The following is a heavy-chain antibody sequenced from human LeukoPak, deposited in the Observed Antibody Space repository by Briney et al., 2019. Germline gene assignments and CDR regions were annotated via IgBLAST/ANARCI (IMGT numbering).Heavy chain of an antibody. D-gene: IGHD6-13*01. V-gene: IGHV5-10-1*01. J-gene: IGHJ4*02. Sequence: GESLKISCKGSGYSFSSYWIAWVRQMPGKGLEWMGRIDPSDSYTNYSPSFQGHVTISADKSISTAYLQWSSLKASDTAMYYCARHQGSSWVDYWGQGILVTVSS. CDR3: ARHQGSSWVDY. CDR2: IDPSDSYT. CDR1: GYSFSSYW.